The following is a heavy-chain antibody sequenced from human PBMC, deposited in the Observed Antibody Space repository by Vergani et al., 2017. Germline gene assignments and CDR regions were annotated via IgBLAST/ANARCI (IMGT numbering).Heavy chain of an antibody. Sequence: EVQLVESGGGLVKPGGSLRLSCAASGFTFSNAWMSWVRQAPGKGLEWVGRIKSKTDGGTTDYAAPVKGRFTISRDDSKNTLYLQMNSLKTEDTAVYYCTTGLGNYDILTGYYHGSYYYYMDVWGKGTTVTVSS. J-gene: IGHJ6*03. D-gene: IGHD3-9*01. V-gene: IGHV3-15*01. CDR2: IKSKTDGGTT. CDR1: GFTFSNAW. CDR3: TTGLGNYDILTGYYHGSYYYYMDV.